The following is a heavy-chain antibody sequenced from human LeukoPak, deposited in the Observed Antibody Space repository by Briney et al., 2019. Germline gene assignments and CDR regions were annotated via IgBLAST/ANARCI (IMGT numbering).Heavy chain of an antibody. CDR2: ISGSGGST. J-gene: IGHJ5*02. Sequence: PGGSLRLSCAASGFTFSSYAMSWVRQAPGKGLEWVSAISGSGGSTYYADSVKGRFTISRDNSKNTLYLQMNSLRAEDTAVYYCAATYYDFWSGPVSEGWFDPWGQGTLVTVSS. CDR3: AATYYDFWSGPVSEGWFDP. V-gene: IGHV3-23*01. CDR1: GFTFSSYA. D-gene: IGHD3-3*01.